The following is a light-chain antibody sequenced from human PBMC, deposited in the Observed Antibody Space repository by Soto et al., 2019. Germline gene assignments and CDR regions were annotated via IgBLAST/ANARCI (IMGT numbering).Light chain of an antibody. Sequence: QSVLTQPPSASGTPGQRVTISCSGSSSNIGGNTVNWHQQLPGTAPRLLIYNDRQRPSGVPDRFSASKSGTSASLAISGLQSEDEGDYYCATWDASLSLLYVFGTGTKVTVL. CDR3: ATWDASLSLLYV. CDR2: NDR. J-gene: IGLJ1*01. V-gene: IGLV1-44*01. CDR1: SSNIGGNT.